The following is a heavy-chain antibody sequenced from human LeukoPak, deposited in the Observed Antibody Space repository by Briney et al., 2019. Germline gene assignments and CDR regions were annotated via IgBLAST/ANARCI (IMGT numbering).Heavy chain of an antibody. J-gene: IGHJ2*01. CDR1: GGSFSGYY. CDR3: ASLVRPDL. CDR2: IYYSGST. Sequence: SETLSLTCAVYGGSFSGYYWSWIRQPPGKGLEWIGSIYYSGSTYYNPSLKSRVTISVDTSKNQFSLKLSSVTAADTAVYYCASLVRPDLWGRGTLVTVSS. V-gene: IGHV4-34*01.